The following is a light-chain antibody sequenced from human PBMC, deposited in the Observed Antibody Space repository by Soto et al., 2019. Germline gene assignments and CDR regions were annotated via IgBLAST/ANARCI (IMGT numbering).Light chain of an antibody. J-gene: IGLJ3*02. CDR3: GSWDSTLSAWV. CDR2: DNS. V-gene: IGLV1-51*01. CDR1: SSNIGNNF. Sequence: QSALTQPPSVSAAPGQKVTISCSGSSSNIGNNFVSWYQKLPGTAPKNLIYDNSNRPSRIPDRFSGSKSGTSATLDITGLQTGDEADYYCGSWDSTLSAWVFGGGTKLTVL.